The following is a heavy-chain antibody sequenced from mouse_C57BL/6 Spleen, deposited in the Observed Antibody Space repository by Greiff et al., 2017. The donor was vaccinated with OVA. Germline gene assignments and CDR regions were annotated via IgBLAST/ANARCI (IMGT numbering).Heavy chain of an antibody. V-gene: IGHV1-26*01. CDR3: ARDYYFDY. Sequence: EVQLQQSGPELVKPGASVKISCKASGYTFTDYYMNWVKQSHGKSLEWIGDINPNNGGTSYNQKFKGKATLTVDKSSSTAYMELRSLTSEDSAVDYCARDYYFDYWGQGTTLTVSS. CDR2: INPNNGGT. J-gene: IGHJ2*01. CDR1: GYTFTDYY.